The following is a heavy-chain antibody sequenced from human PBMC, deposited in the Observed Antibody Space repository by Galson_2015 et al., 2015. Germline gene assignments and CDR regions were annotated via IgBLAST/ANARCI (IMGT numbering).Heavy chain of an antibody. CDR1: GYTFTSYG. CDR3: ARMGIVATIDAYFDY. CDR2: ISAYNGNT. D-gene: IGHD5-12*01. Sequence: QSGAEVKKPGESLKTSCKASGYTFTSYGISWVRQAPGQGLEWMGWISAYNGNTNYAQKLQGRVTMTTDTSTSTAYMELRSLRSDDTAVYYCARMGIVATIDAYFDYWGQGTLVTVSS. V-gene: IGHV1-18*01. J-gene: IGHJ4*02.